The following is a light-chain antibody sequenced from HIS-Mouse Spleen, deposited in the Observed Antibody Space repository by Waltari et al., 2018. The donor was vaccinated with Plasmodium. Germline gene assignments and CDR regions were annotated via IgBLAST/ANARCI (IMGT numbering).Light chain of an antibody. V-gene: IGKV1-8*01. J-gene: IGKJ4*01. Sequence: IRMTQSPSSFSASTGDRVTITCRATQGISSYLAWYQQKPGKAPKLLIYAASTLQSGVPSRFSGSGSGTDFTLTISCLQSEDFATYYCQQYYSYPLTFGGGTKVEIK. CDR3: QQYYSYPLT. CDR2: AAS. CDR1: QGISSY.